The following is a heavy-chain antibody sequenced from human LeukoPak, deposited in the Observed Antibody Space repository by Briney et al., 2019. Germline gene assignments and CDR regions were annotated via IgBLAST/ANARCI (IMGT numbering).Heavy chain of an antibody. CDR3: ARDGGYHDSSGYYHSYYFDY. CDR2: IWDDGSNQ. CDR1: GFVFSTSG. V-gene: IGHV3-33*01. J-gene: IGHJ4*02. Sequence: GGSLRLSCAASGFVFSTSGMHWVRQAPAKGLEWVAVIWDDGSNQYYVDSVRGRFTISRDNSKNTLYLQMNSLRAEDTAVYYCARDGGYHDSSGYYHSYYFDYWGQGTLVTVSS. D-gene: IGHD3-22*01.